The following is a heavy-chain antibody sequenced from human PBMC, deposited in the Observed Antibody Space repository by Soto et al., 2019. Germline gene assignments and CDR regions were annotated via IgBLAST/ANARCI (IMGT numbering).Heavy chain of an antibody. J-gene: IGHJ6*02. Sequence: GGSLRLSCAASGFTSSDAWMSWVRQAPGKGLEWVGRIKSNSDGATTDYAAPVKGRFTISRDDSTNMLYLQMSSLKTEDTAVYYCATVDRATVRVSYYSYYYRMDVWGQGTKVTVYS. CDR2: IKSNSDGATT. D-gene: IGHD5-18*01. CDR3: ATVDRATVRVSYYSYYYRMDV. V-gene: IGHV3-15*01. CDR1: GFTSSDAW.